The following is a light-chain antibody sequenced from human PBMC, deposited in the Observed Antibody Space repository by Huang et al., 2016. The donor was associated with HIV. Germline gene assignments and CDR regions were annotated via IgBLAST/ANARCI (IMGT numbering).Light chain of an antibody. V-gene: IGKV1-27*01. CDR2: AAS. CDR1: QDIDAY. Sequence: DIQMTQSPSSLSASIGDRITISCRASQDIDAYLAWYQHKPGKVPNLLIYAASTLQSGVPSRFSGSGSGTNFTLTIGSLQPEDVGSYYCQKYNDVPRTFGHGTKVEI. CDR3: QKYNDVPRT. J-gene: IGKJ1*01.